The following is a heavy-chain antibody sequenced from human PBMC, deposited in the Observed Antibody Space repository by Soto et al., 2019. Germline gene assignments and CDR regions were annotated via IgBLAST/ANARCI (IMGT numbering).Heavy chain of an antibody. CDR3: ATGRSEVVPGAMDT. J-gene: IGHJ5*02. D-gene: IGHD2-2*01. CDR1: GDSFSNYY. Sequence: SETLSLTCTVSGDSFSNYYCNWVRKSAGKGLEWIGRIYPTGSTTYNPSLKSRLTMSVDTSKNQFSLRLTSMTAADTAVYYCATGRSEVVPGAMDTWGQGT. CDR2: IYPTGST. V-gene: IGHV4-4*07.